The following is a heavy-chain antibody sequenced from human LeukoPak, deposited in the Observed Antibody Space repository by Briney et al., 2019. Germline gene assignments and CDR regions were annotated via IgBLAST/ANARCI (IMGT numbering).Heavy chain of an antibody. CDR1: GGSISSSSYY. V-gene: IGHV4-39*07. Sequence: PSETLSLTCTVSGGSISSSSYYWGWIRQPPGKGLEWIGSIYYSGSTYYNPSLKSRVTISVDTSKNQFSLKLSSVTAADTAVYYCARDLTLAAAGTVYYYYMDVWGKGTTVTVSS. J-gene: IGHJ6*03. D-gene: IGHD6-13*01. CDR2: IYYSGST. CDR3: ARDLTLAAAGTVYYYYMDV.